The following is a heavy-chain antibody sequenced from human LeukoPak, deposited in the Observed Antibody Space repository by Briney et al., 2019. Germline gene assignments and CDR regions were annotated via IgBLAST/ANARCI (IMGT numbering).Heavy chain of an antibody. CDR1: GFTFSSYA. J-gene: IGHJ4*02. CDR3: AKDAHSSGWYVPIDY. CDR2: ISGSGGST. Sequence: GGSLRLSCAASGFTFSSYAMSWVRQAPGKGLEWVPAISGSGGSTYYADSVKGRFTISRDNSKNTLYLQMNSPRAEDTAVYYCAKDAHSSGWYVPIDYWGQGTLVTVSS. D-gene: IGHD6-19*01. V-gene: IGHV3-23*01.